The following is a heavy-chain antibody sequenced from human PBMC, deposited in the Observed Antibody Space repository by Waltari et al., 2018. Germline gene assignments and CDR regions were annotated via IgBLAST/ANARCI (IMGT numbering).Heavy chain of an antibody. D-gene: IGHD3-10*01. CDR1: GGSFSGYY. CDR2: INHSGST. Sequence: QVQLQQWGAGLLKPSETLSLTCAVYGGSFSGYYWSWIRQPPGKGLEWIGEINHSGSTNSNPSLKSRVTISVDTSKNQFSRKLSSVTAADTAVYYCARGSRLYGSGSYYDYWGQGTLVTVSS. V-gene: IGHV4-34*01. J-gene: IGHJ4*02. CDR3: ARGSRLYGSGSYYDY.